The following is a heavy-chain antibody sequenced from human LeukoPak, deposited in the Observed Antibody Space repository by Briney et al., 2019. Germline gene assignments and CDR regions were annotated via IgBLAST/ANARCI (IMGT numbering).Heavy chain of an antibody. CDR2: IYYSGST. D-gene: IGHD4-23*01. CDR1: GGSISSYY. J-gene: IGHJ4*02. V-gene: IGHV4-59*01. CDR3: ARADFGGNPYFDY. Sequence: SETLSLTCTVSGGSISSYYWSWIRQPPGKGLEWIGCIYYSGSTNYNPSLKSRVTISVDTSKNQFSLKLSSVTAADTAVYYCARADFGGNPYFDYWGQGTLVTVSS.